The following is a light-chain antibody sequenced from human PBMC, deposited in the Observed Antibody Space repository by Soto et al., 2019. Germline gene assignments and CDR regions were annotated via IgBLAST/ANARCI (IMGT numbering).Light chain of an antibody. V-gene: IGKV3-20*01. CDR1: QSVSSN. CDR2: DAS. CDR3: QQYGSSRT. J-gene: IGKJ1*01. Sequence: EIVMTQSPATLSVSPGERATLSCRASQSVSSNLAWYQQKPGQAPRLLMYDASDRANGIPARFRGSGSGTDFTLTISRLEPEDFAVYYCQQYGSSRTFGQGTKVDIK.